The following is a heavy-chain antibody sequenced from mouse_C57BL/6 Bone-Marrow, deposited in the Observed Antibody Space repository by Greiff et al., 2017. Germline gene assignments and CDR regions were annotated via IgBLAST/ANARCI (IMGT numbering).Heavy chain of an antibody. D-gene: IGHD2-1*01. Sequence: QVQLQQPGAELVKPGASVKLSCKASGYTFTSYWMHWVKQRPGRGLEWIGRIAPNSGGTKYNEKFKSKATLTVDKPSSTAYMQLSSLTSEDSAVYYCAHGNYLYWYFAVWGTGTTVTVSS. CDR3: AHGNYLYWYFAV. J-gene: IGHJ1*03. CDR1: GYTFTSYW. V-gene: IGHV1-72*01. CDR2: IAPNSGGT.